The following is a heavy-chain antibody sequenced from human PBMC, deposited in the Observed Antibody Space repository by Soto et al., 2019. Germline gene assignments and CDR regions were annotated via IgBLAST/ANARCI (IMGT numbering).Heavy chain of an antibody. CDR2: INHGGST. Sequence: SETLSLTCAVYGGSFSGYYWSWVRQSPRKGLEWIGEINHGGSTNYNPSLKSGLTISVDTSKNQFSLKLSSVTTADTAPYYCFACDYYDGLRVWGQGALVTVSS. CDR3: FACDYYDGLRV. V-gene: IGHV4-34*01. J-gene: IGHJ4*02. CDR1: GGSFSGYY. D-gene: IGHD2-21*02.